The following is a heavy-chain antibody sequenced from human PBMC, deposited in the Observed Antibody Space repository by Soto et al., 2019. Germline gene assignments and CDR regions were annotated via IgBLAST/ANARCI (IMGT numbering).Heavy chain of an antibody. Sequence: SETLSLTCTVSGGSISSYYWSWIRQPPGKGLEWIGYIYYSGSTNYNPSLKSRVTISVDTSKNQFSLKLSSLTAADTAVYYCARVARYCSGGSCSRHFDYWGQGTLVTVSS. CDR2: IYYSGST. D-gene: IGHD2-15*01. CDR1: GGSISSYY. CDR3: ARVARYCSGGSCSRHFDY. J-gene: IGHJ4*02. V-gene: IGHV4-59*01.